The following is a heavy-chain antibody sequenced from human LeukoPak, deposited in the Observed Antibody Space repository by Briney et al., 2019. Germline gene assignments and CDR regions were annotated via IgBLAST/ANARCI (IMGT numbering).Heavy chain of an antibody. CDR1: GYTLTELS. CDR2: FDPEDGET. D-gene: IGHD1-26*01. J-gene: IGHJ4*02. CDR3: ATDRPLYSGSYYYFDY. Sequence: ASVKVSCKVSGYTLTELSMHWVRQAPGKGPEWMGGFDPEDGETIYAQKFQGRVTMTEDTSTDTAYMELSSLRSEDTAVYYCATDRPLYSGSYYYFDYWGQGTLVTVSS. V-gene: IGHV1-24*01.